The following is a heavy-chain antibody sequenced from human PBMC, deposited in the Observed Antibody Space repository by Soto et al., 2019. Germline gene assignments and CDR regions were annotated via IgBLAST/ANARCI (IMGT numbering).Heavy chain of an antibody. D-gene: IGHD6-13*01. CDR2: IDPSDSYT. V-gene: IGHV5-10-1*01. CDR1: GYKVSTWHNFTSYW. J-gene: IGHJ4*02. CDR3: ARLQAAAGDNDLTFDY. Sequence: GESLKISCMGSGYKVSTWHNFTSYWIAWVRQMPGEGLEWMGRIDPSDSYTNYSPSFQGHVTISADKSISTAYLQWSSLKASDTAMYYCARLQAAAGDNDLTFDYWGQGNLVTVSS.